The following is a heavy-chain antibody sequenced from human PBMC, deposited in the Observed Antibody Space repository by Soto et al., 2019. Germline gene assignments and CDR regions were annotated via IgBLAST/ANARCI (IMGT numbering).Heavy chain of an antibody. D-gene: IGHD1-7*01. V-gene: IGHV1-69*08. Sequence: ASVKVSCKASGGPFSNDIITWVRQAPGQGLERMGRIIPLLNTATYAQKFQGRVTITADRSTGTAYMELNSLRSEDTAVYYCAKLRIGTTSNYVVYRGQGTLVTVS. J-gene: IGHJ4*02. CDR3: AKLRIGTTSNYVVY. CDR2: IIPLLNTA. CDR1: GGPFSNDI.